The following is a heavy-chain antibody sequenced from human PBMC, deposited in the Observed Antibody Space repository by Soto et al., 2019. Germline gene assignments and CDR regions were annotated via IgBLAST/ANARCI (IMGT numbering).Heavy chain of an antibody. CDR3: ARDSPPYTDAFDI. Sequence: QVQLQESGPGLVKPSQTLSLTCTVSGRSISSGGYYWSRIRQHPGKGLEWIGYIYYSGSTYYNPSLKSRVTISVDPSKNQFSLKLSSVTAADTAVYYCARDSPPYTDAFDIWGQGTMVTVSS. V-gene: IGHV4-31*03. D-gene: IGHD2-2*02. CDR2: IYYSGST. CDR1: GRSISSGGYY. J-gene: IGHJ3*02.